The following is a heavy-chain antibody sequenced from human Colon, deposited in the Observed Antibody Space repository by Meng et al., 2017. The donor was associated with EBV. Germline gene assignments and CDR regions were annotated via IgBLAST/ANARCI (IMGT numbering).Heavy chain of an antibody. V-gene: IGHV4-59*08. CDR1: GGSIGSYY. Sequence: QVPLQEPGPGLVKPSEALSLTCTVSGGSIGSYYWSWIRQPPGKGLEWIGYIYYSGSTNYNPSLKSRVTISVDTSKNQFSLKLSSVTAADTAVYYCARHFINWFDPWGQGTLVTVSS. CDR3: ARHFINWFDP. J-gene: IGHJ5*02. CDR2: IYYSGST.